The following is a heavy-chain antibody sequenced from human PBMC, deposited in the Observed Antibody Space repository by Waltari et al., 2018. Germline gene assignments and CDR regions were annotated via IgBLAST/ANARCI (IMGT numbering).Heavy chain of an antibody. V-gene: IGHV3-30-3*01. CDR1: GFTYSTYA. D-gene: IGHD3-10*01. CDR3: AREQDGGWFDP. J-gene: IGHJ5*02. Sequence: QVQLVESGGGVVKPGRSLRLSCAASGFTYSTYAMTWARQAPGKGLEWVAVISYDGSNKYYADSVKGRFTISRDNSKNTLYLQMNSLRAEDTAVYYCAREQDGGWFDPWGQGTLVTVSS. CDR2: ISYDGSNK.